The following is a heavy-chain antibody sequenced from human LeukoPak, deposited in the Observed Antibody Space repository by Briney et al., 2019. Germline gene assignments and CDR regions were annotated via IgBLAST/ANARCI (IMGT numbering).Heavy chain of an antibody. CDR1: GFTFSSYA. CDR2: ISYDGSNK. CDR3: AYNYYGSGSYYRDY. Sequence: GRSLRLSCAASGFTFSSYAMHWVRQAPGKGLEWVAVISYDGSNKYYADSVKGRFTISRDNAKNSLYLQMNSLRAEDTAVYYCAYNYYGSGSYYRDYWGQGTLVTVSS. D-gene: IGHD3-10*01. V-gene: IGHV3-30-3*01. J-gene: IGHJ4*02.